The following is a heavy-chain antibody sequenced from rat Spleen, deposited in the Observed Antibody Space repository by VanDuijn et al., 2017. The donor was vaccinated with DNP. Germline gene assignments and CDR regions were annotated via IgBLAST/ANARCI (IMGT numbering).Heavy chain of an antibody. J-gene: IGHJ2*01. CDR1: NFAFSNYG. V-gene: IGHV5S13*01. CDR2: ISSRGGAA. CDR3: AIANGDY. Sequence: EVQLVESGGGLVQPGGSLTLSCAASNFAFSNYGMAWVRQAPKKGLEWVAAISSRGGAAYYRDSVKGRFTISRDNAENTVYLQMNSLRSEDTATYYCAIANGDYWGQGVMVTVSS. D-gene: IGHD4-1*01.